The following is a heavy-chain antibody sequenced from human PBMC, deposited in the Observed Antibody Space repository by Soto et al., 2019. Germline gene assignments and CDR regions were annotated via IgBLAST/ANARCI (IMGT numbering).Heavy chain of an antibody. Sequence: GGSLRLSCASSGFTFDDYGMHWVRQAPGKGLEWVSGISWNSGSIVYADSVKGRFTISRDNAKNSLYLQMNSLRADDTALYYCAKDRDHSGELSPEFDYWGQGTPVTVSS. CDR1: GFTFDDYG. CDR3: AKDRDHSGELSPEFDY. V-gene: IGHV3-9*01. J-gene: IGHJ4*02. D-gene: IGHD3-10*01. CDR2: ISWNSGSI.